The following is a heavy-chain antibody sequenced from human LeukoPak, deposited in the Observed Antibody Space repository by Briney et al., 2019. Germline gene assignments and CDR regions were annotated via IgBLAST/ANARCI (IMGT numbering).Heavy chain of an antibody. D-gene: IGHD2-15*01. CDR1: GFTFSSYG. Sequence: GSLRLSCAASGFTFSSYGMHWVRQAPGTGLEWVAVISYGGSNKFYADSVKGRFTISRDNSKNTLYLQMNSLRAEDTAVYYCAKDVGMIGYCSGGSCYAIDYWGQGTLVTVSS. CDR2: ISYGGSNK. CDR3: AKDVGMIGYCSGGSCYAIDY. V-gene: IGHV3-30*18. J-gene: IGHJ4*02.